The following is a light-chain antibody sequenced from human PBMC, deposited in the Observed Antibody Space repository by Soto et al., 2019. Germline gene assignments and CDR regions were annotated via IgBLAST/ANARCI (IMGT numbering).Light chain of an antibody. CDR3: SSYTSSSTL. CDR1: SSDVGGYNY. Sequence: QSALTQPASVSGCPGQSITISCTGTSSDVGGYNYVSWYQQHPGKAPKLMIYAVTDRPSGVSSRFSGSKSGNTASLTISGLQAEDEADYYCSSYTSSSTLFGTGTKLTVL. J-gene: IGLJ1*01. CDR2: AVT. V-gene: IGLV2-14*01.